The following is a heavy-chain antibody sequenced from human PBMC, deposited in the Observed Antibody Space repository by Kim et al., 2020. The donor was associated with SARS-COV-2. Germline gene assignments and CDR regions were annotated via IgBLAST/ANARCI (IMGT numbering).Heavy chain of an antibody. V-gene: IGHV3-7*03. J-gene: IGHJ3*02. D-gene: IGHD3-22*01. CDR3: ARGAAGGHYYDSSGYQDDALDI. CDR1: GFTFSSYW. CDR2: IKQDGSEK. Sequence: GGSLRLSCAASGFTFSSYWMSWVRQAPGKGLEWVANIKQDGSEKYYVDSVKGRFTISRDNAKNSLYLQMNSLRAEDTAVYYCARGAAGGHYYDSSGYQDDALDIWGQGTMVTVSS.